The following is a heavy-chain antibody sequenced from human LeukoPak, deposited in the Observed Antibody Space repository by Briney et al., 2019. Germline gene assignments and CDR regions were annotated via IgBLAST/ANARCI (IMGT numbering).Heavy chain of an antibody. CDR3: ARDSGSLVRGVIDPDFDY. Sequence: PSETLSPTCTVSGGSISSYYWSWIRQPPGKGLEWIGYIYYSGSTNYNPSLKSRVTISVDTSKNQFSLKLSPVTAADTAVYYCARDSGSLVRGVIDPDFDYWGQGTLVTVSS. CDR1: GGSISSYY. D-gene: IGHD3-10*01. J-gene: IGHJ4*02. V-gene: IGHV4-59*01. CDR2: IYYSGST.